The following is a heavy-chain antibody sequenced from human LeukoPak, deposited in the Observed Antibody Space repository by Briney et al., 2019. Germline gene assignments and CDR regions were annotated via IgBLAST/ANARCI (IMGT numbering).Heavy chain of an antibody. CDR1: GLTVSSNY. CDR3: ARDPYNSGSSYFDY. J-gene: IGHJ4*02. CDR2: IYSGGST. D-gene: IGHD3-10*01. V-gene: IGHV3-53*01. Sequence: GGSLRLSCAVSGLTVSSNYMSWVRQAPGKGLEWVSAIYSGGSTFYADSVKGRFTISRDNSKNTLYLQMNSLRAEDTAVYYCARDPYNSGSSYFDYWGQGTLVIVSA.